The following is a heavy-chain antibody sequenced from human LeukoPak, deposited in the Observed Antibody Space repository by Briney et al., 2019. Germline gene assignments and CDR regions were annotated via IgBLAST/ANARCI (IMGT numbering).Heavy chain of an antibody. CDR1: GGTFSSYG. D-gene: IGHD2-2*01. V-gene: IGHV1-18*01. CDR2: ISAYNGNT. J-gene: IGHJ4*02. CDR3: ARDWLPIVVVLAMFDY. Sequence: ASVKVSCKASGGTFSSYGISWVRQAPGQGLEWMGWISAYNGNTNYAQKLQGRVTMTTDTSTSTAYMELRSLRSDDTAVYYCARDWLPIVVVLAMFDYWGQGTLVTVSS.